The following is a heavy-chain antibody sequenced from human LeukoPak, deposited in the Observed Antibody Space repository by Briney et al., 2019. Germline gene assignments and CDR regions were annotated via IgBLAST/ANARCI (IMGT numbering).Heavy chain of an antibody. CDR2: ISAYNGNT. Sequence: ASVKVSCKASGYTFTSYGISWVRQAPGQGLEWMGWISAYNGNTNYAQKLQGRVTMTTDTSTSTAYMELRSLRSDDTAVYCCARIQYSGYDSGYWGQGTLVTVSS. D-gene: IGHD5-12*01. CDR3: ARIQYSGYDSGY. V-gene: IGHV1-18*01. CDR1: GYTFTSYG. J-gene: IGHJ4*02.